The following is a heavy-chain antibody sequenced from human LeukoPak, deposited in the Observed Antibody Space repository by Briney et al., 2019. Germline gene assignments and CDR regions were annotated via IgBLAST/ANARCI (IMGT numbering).Heavy chain of an antibody. CDR2: ISGSGGST. CDR1: GFTFSSYA. J-gene: IGHJ6*02. CDR3: AKRNSGTYRGGMDV. Sequence: PGGSLRLSCAASGFTFSSYAMSWVRQAPGKGLEWVSAISGSGGSTYYADSVKGRFTISRDNSKNTLYLQMNSLRAEDTAVYYCAKRNSGTYRGGMDVWGQGTTVTVSS. D-gene: IGHD1-26*01. V-gene: IGHV3-23*01.